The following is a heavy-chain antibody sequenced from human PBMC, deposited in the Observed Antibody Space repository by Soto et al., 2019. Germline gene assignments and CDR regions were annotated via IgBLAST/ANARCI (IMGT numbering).Heavy chain of an antibody. CDR3: AKDLDFWSGSGMDV. Sequence: GGSLRLSCAASGFTFSSYAMSWVRQAPGKGLEWVSAISGSGGSTYYADSVKGRFTISRDNSKNTLYLQMNSLRAEDTAVYYCAKDLDFWSGSGMDVWGQGTTVTVSS. J-gene: IGHJ6*02. V-gene: IGHV3-23*01. D-gene: IGHD3-3*01. CDR1: GFTFSSYA. CDR2: ISGSGGST.